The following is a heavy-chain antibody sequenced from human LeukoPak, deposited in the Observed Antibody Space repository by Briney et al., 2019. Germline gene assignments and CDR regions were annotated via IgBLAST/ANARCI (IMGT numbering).Heavy chain of an antibody. CDR2: IRYDGSNK. J-gene: IGHJ4*02. CDR3: AKDGRAYYGSGVDY. V-gene: IGHV3-30*02. D-gene: IGHD3-10*01. Sequence: PGGSLRLSCAASGFTFSGYGMHWVRQAPGKGLEWVAFIRYDGSNKYYADSVKGRFTISRDNSKNTLYLQMNSLRAEDTAVYYCAKDGRAYYGSGVDYWGQGTLVTVSS. CDR1: GFTFSGYG.